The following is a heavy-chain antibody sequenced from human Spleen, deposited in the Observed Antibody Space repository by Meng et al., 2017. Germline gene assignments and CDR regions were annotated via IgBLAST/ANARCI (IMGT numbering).Heavy chain of an antibody. CDR3: ARDFEWPYDAFDI. CDR2: ISSSGSTI. CDR1: GFTFSTYT. J-gene: IGHJ3*02. V-gene: IGHV3-48*04. Sequence: GESLKISCAASGFTFSTYTMNWVRQAPGKGLEWVSYISSSGSTIYYADSVKGRFTISRDNAKNSLYLQMNSLRAEDTAVYYCARDFEWPYDAFDIWGQGTMVTVSS. D-gene: IGHD2-8*01.